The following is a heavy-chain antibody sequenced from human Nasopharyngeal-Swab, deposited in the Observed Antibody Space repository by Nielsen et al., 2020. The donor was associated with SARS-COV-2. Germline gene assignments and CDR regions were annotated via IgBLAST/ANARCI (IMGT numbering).Heavy chain of an antibody. J-gene: IGHJ3*02. CDR2: ISSSSSYI. V-gene: IGHV3-21*01. Sequence: GASLKISCAASGFTFSSYSMNWVRQAPGKGLEWVSSISSSSSYIYYADSVKGRFTISRDNAKNSLYLQMNSLRAEDTAVYYCARDHVLPDAFDIWGQGTMVT. CDR3: ARDHVLPDAFDI. CDR1: GFTFSSYS. D-gene: IGHD3-10*01.